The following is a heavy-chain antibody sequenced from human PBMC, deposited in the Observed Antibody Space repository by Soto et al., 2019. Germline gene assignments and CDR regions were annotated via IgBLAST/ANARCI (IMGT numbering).Heavy chain of an antibody. J-gene: IGHJ5*02. D-gene: IGHD6-19*01. V-gene: IGHV1-69*06. CDR2: IIPIFGTA. Sequence: QLQLVQSGAEVKKPGSSVKVSCKASGGTFSSYAISWVRQSPGQGLEWMGGIIPIFGTANYAQKFQGRVTITADKSTSTAYMELSSLRSEDTAVYYCARDQYCSGWYRGSFDPWGQGILVTVSS. CDR1: GGTFSSYA. CDR3: ARDQYCSGWYRGSFDP.